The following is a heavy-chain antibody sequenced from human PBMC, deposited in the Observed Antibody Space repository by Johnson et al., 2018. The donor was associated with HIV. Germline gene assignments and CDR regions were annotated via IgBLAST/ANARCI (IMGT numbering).Heavy chain of an antibody. CDR2: IWYDGSNT. Sequence: QVQLVESGGGVVQPGTSLRLSCTASAFNFSTFGMHWVRQAPGKGLEWVAVIWYDGSNTYYGDSVKGRFTITRYNSKNTLYLQMNSLRVEDTAVYYCVRGRIATTSMRGGAFDIWGQGTMVIVSS. J-gene: IGHJ3*02. CDR1: AFNFSTFG. D-gene: IGHD6-13*01. CDR3: VRGRIATTSMRGGAFDI. V-gene: IGHV3-33*01.